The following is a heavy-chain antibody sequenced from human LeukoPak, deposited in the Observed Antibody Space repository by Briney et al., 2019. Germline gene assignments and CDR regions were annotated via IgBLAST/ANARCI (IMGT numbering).Heavy chain of an antibody. CDR2: ISSSSSSI. CDR1: GFTFSSYN. J-gene: IGHJ6*03. Sequence: GGSLRLSCAASGFTFSSYNMNWVRQAPGKGLEWVSYISSSSSSIYYADSVKGRFTISRDNAKNSLYLQMNSLRAEDTAVYYCARDPPRITIFGVVKAFPGYMDVWGKGTTVTVSS. V-gene: IGHV3-48*01. CDR3: ARDPPRITIFGVVKAFPGYMDV. D-gene: IGHD3-3*01.